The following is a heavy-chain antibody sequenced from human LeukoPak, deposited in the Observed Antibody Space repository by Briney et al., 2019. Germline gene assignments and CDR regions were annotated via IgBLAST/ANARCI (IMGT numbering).Heavy chain of an antibody. D-gene: IGHD6-13*01. CDR1: GFTFDDYA. J-gene: IGHJ3*02. Sequence: PGGSLRLSCAASGFTFDDYAMHWVRQAPGKGLEWVAGISWNSGSIGYADSVKGPFTISRDNAKNSLYLQMHSLRAEDTALYYCAKDRRIAADGTEAFDIWGQETMVTVSS. V-gene: IGHV3-9*01. CDR2: ISWNSGSI. CDR3: AKDRRIAADGTEAFDI.